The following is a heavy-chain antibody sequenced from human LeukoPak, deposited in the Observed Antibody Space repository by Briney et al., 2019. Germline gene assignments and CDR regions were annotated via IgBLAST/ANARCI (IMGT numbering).Heavy chain of an antibody. J-gene: IGHJ4*02. CDR2: ISYDGSNK. CDR3: AKELNILTGYYHDY. V-gene: IGHV3-30*18. CDR1: GFTFSSYG. D-gene: IGHD3-9*01. Sequence: SGGSLRLSCAASGFTFSSYGMHWVRQAPGKGLEWVAVISYDGSNKYYADSVKGRFTVSRDNSKNTLYLQMNSLRAEDTAVYYCAKELNILTGYYHDYWGQGTLVTVSS.